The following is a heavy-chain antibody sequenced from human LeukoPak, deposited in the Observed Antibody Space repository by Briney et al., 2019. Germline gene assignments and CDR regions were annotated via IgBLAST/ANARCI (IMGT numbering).Heavy chain of an antibody. CDR2: TYYRSKWYI. CDR3: TRDQYSGYDYVPFDI. V-gene: IGHV6-1*01. Sequence: SQTLSLTCAISGDSVSSNSAARNWIRQSPSRGLEWLGRTYYRSKWYIDYALSVKSRVTINPDTSKNQFSLQLNSVTPEDTAVYYCTRDQYSGYDYVPFDIWGQGTMVTVSS. CDR1: GDSVSSNSAA. J-gene: IGHJ3*02. D-gene: IGHD5-12*01.